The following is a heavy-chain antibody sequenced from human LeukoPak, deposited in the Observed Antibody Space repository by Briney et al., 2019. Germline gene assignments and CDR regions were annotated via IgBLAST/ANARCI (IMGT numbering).Heavy chain of an antibody. CDR2: ISGYNGYP. J-gene: IGHJ4*02. CDR3: ARESDMATIETQFDY. V-gene: IGHV1-18*04. D-gene: IGHD5-24*01. Sequence: ASVKVSCKASGYAFSNYTINWVRQAPGQGLEWLGWISGYNGYPSYAQNLRGRVTMTRDTSTRTAYMELRSLRSDDTAMYYCARESDMATIETQFDYWGQGTLVTVSS. CDR1: GYAFSNYT.